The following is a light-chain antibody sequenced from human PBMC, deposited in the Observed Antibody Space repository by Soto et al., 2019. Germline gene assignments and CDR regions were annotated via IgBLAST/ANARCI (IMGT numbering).Light chain of an antibody. CDR1: SGHSDYA. CDR3: QAWGTGGV. V-gene: IGLV4-69*01. J-gene: IGLJ3*02. Sequence: QLVLTQSPSASASPGASVKLTCTLSSGHSDYAIAWHQQQPEKGPRYLMKVTSDGSHTKGDGIPDRFSGSSSGADRYLTISSLRSDDDAYYYCQAWGTGGVFGGGTKLTVL. CDR2: VTSDGSH.